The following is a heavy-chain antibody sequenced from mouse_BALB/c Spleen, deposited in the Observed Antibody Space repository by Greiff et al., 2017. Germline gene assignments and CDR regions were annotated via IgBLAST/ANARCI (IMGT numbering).Heavy chain of an antibody. Sequence: EVLLVESGGGLVKPGGSLKLSCAASGFAFSSYDMSWVRQTPEKRLEWVAYISSGGGSTYYPDTVKGRFTISRDNAKNTLYLQMSSLKSEDTAMYYCARHQSRYYAMDYWGPGTSVTVSS. CDR2: ISSGGGST. CDR1: GFAFSSYD. CDR3: ARHQSRYYAMDY. V-gene: IGHV5-12-1*01. J-gene: IGHJ4*01.